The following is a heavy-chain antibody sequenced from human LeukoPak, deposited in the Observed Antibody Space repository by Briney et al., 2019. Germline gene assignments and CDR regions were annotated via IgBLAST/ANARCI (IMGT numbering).Heavy chain of an antibody. CDR2: IKPDGSEK. CDR1: GFTFSGRW. CDR3: ARDWGYNWFDP. D-gene: IGHD7-27*01. V-gene: IGHV3-7*01. Sequence: GGSLRLSCAASGFTFSGRWMSWVRQAPGKGLEWVANIKPDGSEKNYVDSVKGRFTISRDNAKSSLYLQMNSLRVEDTAVYYCARDWGYNWFDPWGQGTLVTVSS. J-gene: IGHJ5*02.